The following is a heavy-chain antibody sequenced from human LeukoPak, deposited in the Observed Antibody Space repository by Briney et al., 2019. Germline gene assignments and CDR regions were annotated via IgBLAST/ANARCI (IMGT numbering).Heavy chain of an antibody. V-gene: IGHV3-21*01. D-gene: IGHD6-6*01. CDR2: ISSSSGYK. CDR3: ARTSGESTAALRAPFDY. CDR1: GFTFSSYS. J-gene: IGHJ4*02. Sequence: PGGSLRLSCAVSGFTFSSYSMTWVRQAPGKGLEWVSSISSSSGYKYYADSVKGRFTISRDNAKNSLYLQMDSLRAEDAAAYYCARTSGESTAALRAPFDYWGQGTLATVSS.